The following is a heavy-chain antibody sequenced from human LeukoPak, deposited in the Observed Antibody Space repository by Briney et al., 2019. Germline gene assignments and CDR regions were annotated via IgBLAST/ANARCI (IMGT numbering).Heavy chain of an antibody. J-gene: IGHJ4*02. D-gene: IGHD3-22*01. V-gene: IGHV4-59*01. CDR2: IYYSGST. CDR1: GGSISSYY. CDR3: ARVRMGGLYYDSSGYFDY. Sequence: PSETLSLTCTVSGGSISSYYWSWIRQPPGKGLEWIGYIYYSGSTNYNPSLKSRVTISVDTSKNQFSLKLCSVTAADTAVYYCARVRMGGLYYDSSGYFDYWGQGTLVTVSS.